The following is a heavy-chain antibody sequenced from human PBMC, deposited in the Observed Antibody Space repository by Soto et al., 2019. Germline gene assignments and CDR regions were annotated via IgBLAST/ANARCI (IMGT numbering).Heavy chain of an antibody. D-gene: IGHD3-22*01. CDR1: GGSISSYY. Sequence: SETLSLTCTVSGGSISSYYWSWIRQPAGKGLEWIGRIYTSGSTNYNPSLKSRVTMSVDTSKNQFSLKLSSVTAADTAVYYCAREKLATMIVTLAVGHWFDPWGQGTLVTSPQ. CDR3: AREKLATMIVTLAVGHWFDP. J-gene: IGHJ5*02. CDR2: IYTSGST. V-gene: IGHV4-4*07.